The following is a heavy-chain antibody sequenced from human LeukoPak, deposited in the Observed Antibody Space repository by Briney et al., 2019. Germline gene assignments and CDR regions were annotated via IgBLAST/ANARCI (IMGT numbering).Heavy chain of an antibody. CDR2: INIDGSTT. CDR1: GFTFSNFW. V-gene: IGHV3-74*01. D-gene: IGHD3-16*01. Sequence: GSLRLSCTASGFTFSNFWMYWVRQTPEKGLLWLSRINIDGSTTNYADSVKGRFTISRDNAKNTLYLQMNSLRADDTALYCCSRDLTWGAMGLWGQGTLVTVSS. CDR3: SRDLTWGAMGL. J-gene: IGHJ4*02.